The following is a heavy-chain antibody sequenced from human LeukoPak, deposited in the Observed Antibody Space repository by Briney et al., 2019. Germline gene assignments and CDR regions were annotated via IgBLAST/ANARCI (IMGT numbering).Heavy chain of an antibody. CDR3: ARDKTRRGYSYGNQGIFDY. D-gene: IGHD5-18*01. CDR2: IKQDGSEK. Sequence: PGGSLRLSCAASGFTFNNYWMSWVRQAPGKGLEWVANIKQDGSEKYYVDSVKGRFTISRDNAKNSLYLQMNSLRAEDTAVYYCARDKTRRGYSYGNQGIFDYWGQGTLVTVSS. J-gene: IGHJ4*02. V-gene: IGHV3-7*03. CDR1: GFTFNNYW.